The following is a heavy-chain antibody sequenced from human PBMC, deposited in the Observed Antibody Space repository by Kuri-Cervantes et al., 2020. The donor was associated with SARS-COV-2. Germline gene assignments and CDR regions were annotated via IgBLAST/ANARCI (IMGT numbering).Heavy chain of an antibody. V-gene: IGHV5-51*01. CDR2: IYPGDSDT. J-gene: IGHJ4*02. D-gene: IGHD2-8*02. CDR3: ARRTGGRLGAVGDF. CDR1: GYSFTSYW. Sequence: GESLKISCKGSGYSFTSYWIGWVRQMPGKGLEWMGIIYPGDSDTRYSPAFQGQVTISVDKSTSTVYLQWSSLKASDTAIYYCARRTGGRLGAVGDFWGQGTRVTVSS.